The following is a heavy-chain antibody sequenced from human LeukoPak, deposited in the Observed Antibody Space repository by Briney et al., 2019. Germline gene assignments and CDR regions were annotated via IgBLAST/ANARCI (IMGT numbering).Heavy chain of an antibody. CDR2: ISSSGSTI. J-gene: IGHJ6*04. V-gene: IGHV3-48*03. CDR1: GFTFSSYE. Sequence: GGSLRLSCAASGFTFSSYEMNWVRQAPGKGLEGVSYISSSGSTIYYADSVKGRFTISRDNAKNSLYLQMNSLRAEDTAVYYCARGEPIVGATYYYYGMDVWGKGTTVTVSS. CDR3: ARGEPIVGATYYYYGMDV. D-gene: IGHD1-26*01.